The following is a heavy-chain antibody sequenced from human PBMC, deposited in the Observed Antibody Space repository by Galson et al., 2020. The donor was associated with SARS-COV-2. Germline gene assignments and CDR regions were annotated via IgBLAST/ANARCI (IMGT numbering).Heavy chain of an antibody. J-gene: IGHJ6*02. V-gene: IGHV3-30-3*01. Sequence: PGGSLRLSCAASGFTFSSYAMHWVRQAPGKGLEWVAVISYDGSNKYYADSVKGRFTISRDNSKNTLYLQMNSLRAEDTAVYYCARDLLMVNPYYYDYGMDVWGQGTTVTVSS. CDR1: GFTFSSYA. D-gene: IGHD2-8*01. CDR2: ISYDGSNK. CDR3: ARDLLMVNPYYYDYGMDV.